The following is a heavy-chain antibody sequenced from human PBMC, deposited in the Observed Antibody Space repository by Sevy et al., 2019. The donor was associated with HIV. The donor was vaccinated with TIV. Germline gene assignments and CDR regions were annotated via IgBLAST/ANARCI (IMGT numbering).Heavy chain of an antibody. D-gene: IGHD6-19*01. CDR1: GGTFTTSG. CDR2: IIPILGTT. V-gene: IGHV1-69*13. J-gene: IGHJ4*02. Sequence: AAVKVSCEASGGTFTTSGISWVRHVPGQGLEWMGGIIPILGTTNYAQKFQDRVTITADESTSTAYMELSSLGSEDTAVYYYAGGGGKGWYYFDYWGQETLVTVSS. CDR3: AGGGGKGWYYFDY.